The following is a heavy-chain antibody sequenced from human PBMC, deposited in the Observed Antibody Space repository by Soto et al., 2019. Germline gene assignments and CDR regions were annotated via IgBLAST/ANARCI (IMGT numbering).Heavy chain of an antibody. V-gene: IGHV4-34*01. Sequence: LSLTCAVYGGSFSGYYWSWIRQPPGKGLEWIGEINHSGSTNYSPSLKSRVTISVDTSKNQFSLKLSSVTAADTAVYYCARGNKYYDFWSGKKYYYYYYGMDVWGQGTTVTVSS. CDR2: INHSGST. D-gene: IGHD3-3*01. CDR1: GGSFSGYY. CDR3: ARGNKYYDFWSGKKYYYYYYGMDV. J-gene: IGHJ6*02.